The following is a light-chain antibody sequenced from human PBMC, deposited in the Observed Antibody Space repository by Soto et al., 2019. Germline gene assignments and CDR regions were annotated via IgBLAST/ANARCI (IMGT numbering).Light chain of an antibody. CDR1: SSNIGADYD. CDR2: GNN. Sequence: QSVLTQSPSVSGAPGQRVTISCTGSSSNIGADYDVHWYQQFPGIAPKLLIYGNNNRPSGVPDRFSGSKSGTSASLAITGLQAEDEADYYCQSYDSSLSGVVFGGGTQLTVL. J-gene: IGLJ2*01. V-gene: IGLV1-40*01. CDR3: QSYDSSLSGVV.